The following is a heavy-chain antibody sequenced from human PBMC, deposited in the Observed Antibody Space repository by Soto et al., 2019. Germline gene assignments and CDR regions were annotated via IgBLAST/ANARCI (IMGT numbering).Heavy chain of an antibody. CDR3: AAGVTGYQYFDY. CDR2: FRGRGGST. V-gene: IGHV3-23*01. Sequence: EVQLLESGGDLVQPGGSLRLSCAASGFTFSSYAMSWVRQTPGTGLEWVSTFRGRGGSTYYADSVKGRFTNSRDNSNNTLYLQMNSLRADDTAVYYCAAGVTGYQYFDYWGQGTLVIVSS. J-gene: IGHJ4*02. CDR1: GFTFSSYA. D-gene: IGHD2-21*02.